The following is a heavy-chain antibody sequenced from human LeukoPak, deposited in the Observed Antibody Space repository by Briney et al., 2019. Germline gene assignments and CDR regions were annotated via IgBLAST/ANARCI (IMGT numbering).Heavy chain of an antibody. V-gene: IGHV1-24*01. CDR2: FDPEDGET. D-gene: IGHD5-24*01. CDR1: GYTLTELS. CDR3: ATGVRDGYNRGNYFDY. Sequence: EASVKVSCKVSGYTLTELSMHWMRQAPGKGLEWMGGFDPEDGETIYAQKFQGRVTMTEDTSTDTAYMELSSLRSEDTAVYYCATGVRDGYNRGNYFDYWGQGTLATVSS. J-gene: IGHJ4*02.